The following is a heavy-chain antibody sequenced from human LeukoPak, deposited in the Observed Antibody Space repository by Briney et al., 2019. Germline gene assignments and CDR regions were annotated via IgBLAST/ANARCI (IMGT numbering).Heavy chain of an antibody. V-gene: IGHV4-59*01. CDR1: GGSISDDY. Sequence: PSETLSLTCTVSGGSISDDYWSWIRQPPGKGLEWIGFIYDNESTSYNPSLKTRVTISGDTSKKQFSLKLNSLTAADTAVYYYARFPNYAAYVRDYWGQGTLVTVSS. J-gene: IGHJ4*02. CDR3: ARFPNYAAYVRDY. CDR2: IYDNEST. D-gene: IGHD4-17*01.